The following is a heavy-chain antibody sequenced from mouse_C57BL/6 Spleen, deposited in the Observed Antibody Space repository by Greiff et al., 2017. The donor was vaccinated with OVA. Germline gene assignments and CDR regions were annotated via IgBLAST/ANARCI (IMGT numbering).Heavy chain of an antibody. V-gene: IGHV1-15*01. CDR3: TRRGTTVFDY. J-gene: IGHJ2*01. CDR2: IDPETGGT. Sequence: QSGAELVRPGASVTLSCKASGYTFTDYEMHWVKQTPVHGLEWIGAIDPETGGTAYNQKFKGKAILTADKSSSTAYMELRSLTSEDSAVYYCTRRGTTVFDYWGQGTTLTVSS. CDR1: GYTFTDYE. D-gene: IGHD1-1*01.